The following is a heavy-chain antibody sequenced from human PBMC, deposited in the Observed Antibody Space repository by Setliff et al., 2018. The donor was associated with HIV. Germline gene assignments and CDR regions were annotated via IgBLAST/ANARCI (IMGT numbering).Heavy chain of an antibody. Sequence: SETLSLTCTVSSGSISSGTYYWNWIRQLPGQGLEWMGYISHSGGTYYNPSLEGRVSLSVDTSKNQFSLHLSSVTAADTAVYFCARDGLRGYSYGIGWHIEVWGRGTLVTVSS. D-gene: IGHD5-18*01. CDR1: SGSISSGTYY. CDR3: ARDGLRGYSYGIGWHIEV. V-gene: IGHV4-31*03. CDR2: ISHSGGT. J-gene: IGHJ2*01.